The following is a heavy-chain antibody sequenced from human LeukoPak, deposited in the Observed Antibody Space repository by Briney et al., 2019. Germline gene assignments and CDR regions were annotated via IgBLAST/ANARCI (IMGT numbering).Heavy chain of an antibody. D-gene: IGHD2-15*01. CDR1: GYTFTSHG. Sequence: ASVKVSCKASGYTFTSHGISWGRQAPGQGLEWMGWISAYNGNTNYAQKLQGRVTITTDTSTSTAYMELRSLRSDDTAVYYCTRVVYCSGGSCYRENDYWGQGTLVTVSS. CDR2: ISAYNGNT. J-gene: IGHJ4*02. CDR3: TRVVYCSGGSCYRENDY. V-gene: IGHV1-18*01.